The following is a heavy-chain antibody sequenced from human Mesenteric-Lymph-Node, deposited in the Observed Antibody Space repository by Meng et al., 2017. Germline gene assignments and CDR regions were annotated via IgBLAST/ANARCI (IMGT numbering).Heavy chain of an antibody. V-gene: IGHV3-21*01. CDR2: ISSSSSYI. CDR3: ARDPGGEAAIGL. D-gene: IGHD2-2*01. J-gene: IGHJ2*01. CDR1: GFTFSSYS. Sequence: EVQLVESGGGMVKPGGSLRLYCAASGFTFSSYSMNWVRQAPGKGLEWVSSISSSSSYIYYADSVKGRFTISRDNAKNSLYLQMNSLRDEDTALYYCARDPGGEAAIGLWGRGTLVTVSS.